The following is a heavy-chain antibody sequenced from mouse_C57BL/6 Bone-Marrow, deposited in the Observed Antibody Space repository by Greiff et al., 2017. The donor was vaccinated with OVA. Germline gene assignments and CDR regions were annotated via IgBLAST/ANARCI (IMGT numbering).Heavy chain of an antibody. CDR1: GYSFTSYY. D-gene: IGHD3-3*01. CDR2: IYPGSGNT. V-gene: IGHV1-66*01. J-gene: IGHJ1*03. Sequence: QVQLQQSGPELVKPGASVKISCKASGYSFTSYYIHWVKQRPGQGLEWIGWIYPGSGNTKYNEKFKGKATLTADTSSSTAYMQLSSLTSEDSAVYYCARWLGRGYWYFDVWGTGTTVTVSS. CDR3: ARWLGRGYWYFDV.